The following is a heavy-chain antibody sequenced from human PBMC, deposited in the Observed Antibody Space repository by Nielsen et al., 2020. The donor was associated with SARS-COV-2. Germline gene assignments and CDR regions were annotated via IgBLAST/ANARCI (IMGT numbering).Heavy chain of an antibody. V-gene: IGHV3-23*01. CDR2: ISGSGGST. Sequence: GESLKISCAASGFTFSSYAMSWVRQAPGKGLEWVSAISGSGGSTYYADSVKGRFTISRDNSKNTLYLQMNSLRAEDTAVYYWAKEVVVATRENDYWGQGTLVTVSS. CDR1: GFTFSSYA. J-gene: IGHJ4*02. CDR3: AKEVVVATRENDY. D-gene: IGHD1-26*01.